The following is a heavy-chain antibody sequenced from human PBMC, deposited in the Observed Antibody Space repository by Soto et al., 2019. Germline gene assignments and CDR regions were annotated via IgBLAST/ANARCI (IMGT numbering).Heavy chain of an antibody. J-gene: IGHJ4*02. D-gene: IGHD4-17*01. CDR1: GFTFDGYA. CDR3: AKDKDSTVTTNFDY. Sequence: GGSLRLSCAASGFTFDGYAMHWVRQAPGKGLEWVSGISWNSGSIGYADSVKGRFTISSDNAKNSLYLQMNSLRAEDTALYYCAKDKDSTVTTNFDYWGQGTLVTVSS. CDR2: ISWNSGSI. V-gene: IGHV3-9*01.